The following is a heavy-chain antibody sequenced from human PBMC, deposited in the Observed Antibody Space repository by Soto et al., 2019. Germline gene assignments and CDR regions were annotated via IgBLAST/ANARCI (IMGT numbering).Heavy chain of an antibody. Sequence: ASVKVSCKASGYTFTSYYMHWVRQAPGQGLEWMGIINPSGGSTSYAQKFQGRVTMTRDTSTSTVYMELSSLRSEDTAVYYCAREPGEWLLHLSYRFDYWGQGTLVTVSS. J-gene: IGHJ4*02. CDR1: GYTFTSYY. V-gene: IGHV1-46*03. D-gene: IGHD3-3*01. CDR2: INPSGGST. CDR3: AREPGEWLLHLSYRFDY.